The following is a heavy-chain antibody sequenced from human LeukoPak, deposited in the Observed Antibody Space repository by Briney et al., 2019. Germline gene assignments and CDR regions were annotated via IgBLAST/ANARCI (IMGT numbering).Heavy chain of an antibody. Sequence: PSETLSLTCAVYGGSFSGYYWSWIRQPPGKGLEWIGEINHSGSTNYNPSLKSRFTISVDTSKNQFSLKLSSVTAADTAVYYCARTFIAARPHYFDYWGQGTLVTVSS. J-gene: IGHJ4*02. CDR2: INHSGST. D-gene: IGHD6-6*01. V-gene: IGHV4-34*01. CDR3: ARTFIAARPHYFDY. CDR1: GGSFSGYY.